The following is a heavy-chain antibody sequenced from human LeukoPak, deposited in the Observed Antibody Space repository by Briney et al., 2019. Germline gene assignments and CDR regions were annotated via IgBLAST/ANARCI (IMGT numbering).Heavy chain of an antibody. Sequence: PSETLSLTCAVPGGSISSSDWWSWVRQPPGKGPEWIGEIYHSGSTNYNPSLKSRVTMSVDTSKNQFSLKLSSVTAADTAVYYCAREKVTMVRGVIPEDYYYYYMDVWGKGTTVTISS. J-gene: IGHJ6*03. V-gene: IGHV4-4*02. CDR2: IYHSGST. D-gene: IGHD3-10*01. CDR3: AREKVTMVRGVIPEDYYYYYMDV. CDR1: GGSISSSDW.